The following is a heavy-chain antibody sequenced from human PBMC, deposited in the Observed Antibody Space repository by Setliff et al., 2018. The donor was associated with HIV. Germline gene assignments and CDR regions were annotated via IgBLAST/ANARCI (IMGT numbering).Heavy chain of an antibody. V-gene: IGHV1-2*02. J-gene: IGHJ6*03. Sequence: ASVKVSCKASGYTFTGYYMHWVRQAPGQGLEWMGWINPNSGGTNYAQKFQGRVTMTRDTSISTAYMELSRLRSEDTAVYYCARVGRNFVATMSADYYYMDVWGKGTTVTVSS. CDR1: GYTFTGYY. D-gene: IGHD5-12*01. CDR2: INPNSGGT. CDR3: ARVGRNFVATMSADYYYMDV.